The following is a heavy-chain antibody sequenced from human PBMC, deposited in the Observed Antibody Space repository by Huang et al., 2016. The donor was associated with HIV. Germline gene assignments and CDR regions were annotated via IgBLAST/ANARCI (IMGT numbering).Heavy chain of an antibody. CDR3: ARRWKLRPLEY. V-gene: IGHV2-5*01. Sequence: QITLKESGPTLVKPTQTLTLTCSFSGFSFSTSGVGVGWVRQPPGKALEWLALIYWNDNELYSPSLRDRLTLSKDTSKIQVLFTMPSVEPVDTATYYCARRWKLRPLEYWGQGTLVTVSS. CDR1: GFSFSTSGVG. D-gene: IGHD1-1*01. J-gene: IGHJ4*02. CDR2: IYWNDNE.